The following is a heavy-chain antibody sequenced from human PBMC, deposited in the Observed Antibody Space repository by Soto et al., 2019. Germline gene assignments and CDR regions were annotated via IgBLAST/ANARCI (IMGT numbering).Heavy chain of an antibody. V-gene: IGHV1-69*01. CDR2: IIPIFGTL. CDR1: GGTFGDYA. Sequence: QVHLVQSGAEVKKPGSSVKVSCKASGGTFGDYAISWVRQAPGQGLEWMGGIIPIFGTLKYAQKFQGRVTITADESTSTAYMELSSLRSEDTAVYYCARDIPGGYCSGGSCYYYYGMDVWGQGTTVTVSS. D-gene: IGHD2-15*01. J-gene: IGHJ6*02. CDR3: ARDIPGGYCSGGSCYYYYGMDV.